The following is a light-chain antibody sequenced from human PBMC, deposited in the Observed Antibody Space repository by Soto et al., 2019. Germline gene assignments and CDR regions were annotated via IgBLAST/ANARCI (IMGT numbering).Light chain of an antibody. CDR1: QSVSSY. J-gene: IGKJ1*01. V-gene: IGKV3-11*01. CDR3: QQRSNWPRT. Sequence: EIVMTQSPATLSVSPGERATLSCRASQSVSSYLAWYQQRPGQAPRLLIYDASNRAPGIPARFSGSGSGTAFTLTISGLEPEDFAVYYCQQRSNWPRTLGQGTKVDIK. CDR2: DAS.